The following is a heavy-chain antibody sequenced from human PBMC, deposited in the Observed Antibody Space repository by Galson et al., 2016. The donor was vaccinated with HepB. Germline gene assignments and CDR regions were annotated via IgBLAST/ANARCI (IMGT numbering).Heavy chain of an antibody. Sequence: SLRLSCAASGFSFSTYAMHRVRQAPGKGLEWVALISDDGSKKNDADSVKGRFTISRDNGKNSLFLQMNSLRVEDTAIYYCARESYNRFDPWGQGTLVTVSS. CDR3: ARESYNRFDP. V-gene: IGHV3-30-3*01. J-gene: IGHJ5*02. CDR2: ISDDGSKK. CDR1: GFSFSTYA.